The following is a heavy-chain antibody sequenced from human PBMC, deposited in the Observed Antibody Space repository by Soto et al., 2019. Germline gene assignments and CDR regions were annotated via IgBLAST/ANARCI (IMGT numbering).Heavy chain of an antibody. Sequence: QVQLEQSGAEVKRPGSSVKVSCKTSGGNFNTYPISWVRQAPGHRLEWMGKIIPIFGTPDYAQKFQGRVTINGDEATTTVYMELSSLKSDDSAVYYCARDSRLWGSTGWKRENLFDIWGQGTMVTVSS. CDR2: IIPIFGTP. CDR3: ARDSRLWGSTGWKRENLFDI. J-gene: IGHJ3*02. V-gene: IGHV1-69*15. D-gene: IGHD3-16*01. CDR1: GGNFNTYP.